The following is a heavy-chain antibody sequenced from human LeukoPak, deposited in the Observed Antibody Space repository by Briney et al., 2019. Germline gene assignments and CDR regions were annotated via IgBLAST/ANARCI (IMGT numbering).Heavy chain of an antibody. CDR2: IKQDGSEK. CDR3: GRYNWNYVYAFDI. V-gene: IGHV3-7*01. J-gene: IGHJ3*02. D-gene: IGHD1-7*01. Sequence: GGSLRLSCAASGFTFSSYWMSWVRQAPGKGLEWVANIKQDGSEKYYVDSVKGRFTISRDNAKNSLYLQMNSLRAEDTAVYYCGRYNWNYVYAFDIWGQGTMVTVSS. CDR1: GFTFSSYW.